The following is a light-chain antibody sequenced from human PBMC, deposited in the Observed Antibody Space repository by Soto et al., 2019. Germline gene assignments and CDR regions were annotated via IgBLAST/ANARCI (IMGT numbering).Light chain of an antibody. CDR2: DVS. CDR1: SSDIGAYNY. J-gene: IGLJ1*01. CDR3: SSYSSTITRG. Sequence: QSALTQPDSVSGSPGQSITISCIGTSSDIGAYNYASWYQQHPGKAPKLIIYDVSNRPSGVSNRFSGSKSGYTASLTISGLQAEDEADYYCSSYSSTITRGFGTGTKVTVL. V-gene: IGLV2-14*03.